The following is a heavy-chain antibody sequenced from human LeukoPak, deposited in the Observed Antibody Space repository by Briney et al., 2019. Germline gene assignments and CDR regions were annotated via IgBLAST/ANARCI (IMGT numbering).Heavy chain of an antibody. J-gene: IGHJ4*02. CDR3: ARGSHDHAKGAVDY. V-gene: IGHV3-13*01. CDR2: IGTAGDT. Sequence: GGSLRLSCAASGFTFSSYDMHWVRQATGKGLEWVSAIGTAGDTYYPGSVKGRFTISRGNAKNSLYLQMNSLRAGDTAVYYCARGSHDHAKGAVDYWGQGTLVTVSS. D-gene: IGHD1-14*01. CDR1: GFTFSSYD.